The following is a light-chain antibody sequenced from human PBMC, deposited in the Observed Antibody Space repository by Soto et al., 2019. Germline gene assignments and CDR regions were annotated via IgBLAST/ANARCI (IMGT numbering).Light chain of an antibody. CDR1: SGFVGSFSL. CDR2: NVY. CDR3: SAYTVSRTYV. Sequence: QSALAQPASVSGSPGQSITISCTGTSGFVGSFSLVSWHQQHPGKAPKLMIYNVYDRPSGISYRFSGSKSGNTASLTISGLQGEDEADYYCSAYTVSRTYVFGTGTKVTVL. J-gene: IGLJ1*01. V-gene: IGLV2-14*02.